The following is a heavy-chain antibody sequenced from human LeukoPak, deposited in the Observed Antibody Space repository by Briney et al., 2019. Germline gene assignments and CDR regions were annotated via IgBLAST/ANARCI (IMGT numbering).Heavy chain of an antibody. J-gene: IGHJ4*02. CDR1: GFIVSSNY. Sequence: GGSLRLSCAASGFIVSSNYMTWVRQAPGKGLEWVSFIYSGGGTKYADSVEGRFTISRDNPKNTLYLQMNSLRPEDTAMYYCALGESGYTYGWNYWGQGTLVTVSS. CDR3: ALGESGYTYGWNY. V-gene: IGHV3-53*05. CDR2: IYSGGGT. D-gene: IGHD5-18*01.